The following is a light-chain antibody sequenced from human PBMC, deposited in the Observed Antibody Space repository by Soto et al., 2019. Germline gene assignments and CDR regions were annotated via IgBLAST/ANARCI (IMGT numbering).Light chain of an antibody. V-gene: IGKV1-39*01. CDR3: QQSYSTPRT. CDR1: QSISSY. J-gene: IGKJ1*01. Sequence: SLSASVCDRVTITCRASQSISSYLNWYQQKPGKAPKLLIYAASSLQSGVPSRFSGSGSGTDFTLTISSLQPEDFATYYCQQSYSTPRTFGQGTKVDNK. CDR2: AAS.